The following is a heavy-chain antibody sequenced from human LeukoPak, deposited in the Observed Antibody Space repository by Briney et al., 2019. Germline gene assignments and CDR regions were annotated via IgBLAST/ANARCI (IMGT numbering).Heavy chain of an antibody. CDR3: AMYGSGSYGYFDY. CDR2: ISYDGSNK. CDR1: GFTFSSYG. J-gene: IGHJ4*02. V-gene: IGHV3-30*03. D-gene: IGHD3-10*01. Sequence: GGSLRLSCAASGFTFSSYGMHWVRQAPGKGLEWVAVISYDGSNKYHADSVKGRFTISRDNSKNTLYLQMNSLRAEDTAVYYCAMYGSGSYGYFDYWGQGTLVTVSS.